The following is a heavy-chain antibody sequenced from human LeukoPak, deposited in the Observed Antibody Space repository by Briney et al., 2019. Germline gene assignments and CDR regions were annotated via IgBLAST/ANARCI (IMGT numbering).Heavy chain of an antibody. J-gene: IGHJ4*02. V-gene: IGHV4-59*11. Sequence: SETLSLTCTVSGGSMSVHYWSWIRQTPGKGLEWIGHIYYTGATPYNPSLMSPVSISGDTSKNQFSLRLTSVSAADTAVYFCARIYLVYYSSECYIYYFDYWGQGMLDTVSS. CDR1: GGSMSVHY. CDR2: IYYTGAT. D-gene: IGHD3-10*01. CDR3: ARIYLVYYSSECYIYYFDY.